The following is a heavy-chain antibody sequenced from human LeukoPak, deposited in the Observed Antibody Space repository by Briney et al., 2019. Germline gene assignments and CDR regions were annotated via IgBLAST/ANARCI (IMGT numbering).Heavy chain of an antibody. J-gene: IGHJ4*02. CDR3: ARRAGAYSHPYDY. CDR2: IKQDGSEK. CDR1: GFSFSSYW. Sequence: GGSLRLSCAASGFSFSSYWMTWVRQAPGKGLEWVANIKQDGSEKYYVDSVKGRFTISRDNSKNTLYLQMNSLRAEDTAVYYCARRAGAYSHPYDYWGQGTLVTVSS. D-gene: IGHD4/OR15-4a*01. V-gene: IGHV3-7*03.